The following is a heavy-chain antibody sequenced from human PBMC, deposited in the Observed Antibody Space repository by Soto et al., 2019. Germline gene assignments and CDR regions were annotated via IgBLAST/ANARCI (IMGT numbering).Heavy chain of an antibody. Sequence: GEPLKISCKGSGYSFTSYWISWVSQMPGKGLEWMGRIDPSDSYTNYSPSSQGHVTISADKSISTAYLQWSSLKASYTAMYYCAGRYCSSTSCYYYYGMDVSVQVTTVTVSS. CDR3: AGRYCSSTSCYYYYGMDV. CDR2: IDPSDSYT. CDR1: GYSFTSYW. D-gene: IGHD2-2*01. J-gene: IGHJ6*02. V-gene: IGHV5-10-1*01.